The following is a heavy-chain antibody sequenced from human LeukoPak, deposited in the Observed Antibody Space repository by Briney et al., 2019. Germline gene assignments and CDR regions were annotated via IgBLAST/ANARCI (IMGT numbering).Heavy chain of an antibody. J-gene: IGHJ4*02. Sequence: KPGGSLRLSCAASGFTFRDYYMSWIRQAPGKGLEWVSYISSGGSTTYYADSVKGRFTTSRDNAKNSLYLQMNSLRAEDTAVYYCARVDWTPDYWGQGTLLTVSS. D-gene: IGHD1-1*01. CDR1: GFTFRDYY. V-gene: IGHV3-11*01. CDR2: ISSGGSTT. CDR3: ARVDWTPDY.